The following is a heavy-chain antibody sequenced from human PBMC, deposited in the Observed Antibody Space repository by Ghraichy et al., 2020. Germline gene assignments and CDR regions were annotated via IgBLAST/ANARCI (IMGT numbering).Heavy chain of an antibody. D-gene: IGHD2-2*01. V-gene: IGHV3-30*04. Sequence: GSLRLSCAASGFTFSSYAMHWVRQAPGKGLEWVAVISYDGSNKYYADSVKGRFTISRDNSKNTLYLQMNSLRAEDTAVYYCAREYIVPAAMRLWYFDLWGRGTLVTVSS. CDR2: ISYDGSNK. CDR3: AREYIVPAAMRLWYFDL. CDR1: GFTFSSYA. J-gene: IGHJ2*01.